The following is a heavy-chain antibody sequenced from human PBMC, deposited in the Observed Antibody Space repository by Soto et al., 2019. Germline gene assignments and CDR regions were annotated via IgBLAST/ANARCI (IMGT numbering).Heavy chain of an antibody. CDR2: IVPIFETG. D-gene: IGHD2-15*01. V-gene: IGHV1-69*13. CDR3: ARGGVAKFYFDY. Sequence: ASVKVSCKASGGSFSTYTINWVRQAPGHGLEWMGGIVPIFETGNYAQKFQGRVKITANASTSTAYMELSSLTSEDTAVYYCARGGVAKFYFDYWGQGTLVTVCS. J-gene: IGHJ4*02. CDR1: GGSFSTYT.